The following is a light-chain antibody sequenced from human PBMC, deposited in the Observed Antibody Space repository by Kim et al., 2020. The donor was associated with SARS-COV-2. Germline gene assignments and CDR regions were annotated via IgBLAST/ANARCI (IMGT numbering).Light chain of an antibody. CDR2: DVS. CDR3: SSYTSSSTYV. CDR1: SSDVGGYNY. V-gene: IGLV2-14*01. J-gene: IGLJ1*01. Sequence: QSALTQPVSVSGSPGQPITISCTGTSSDVGGYNYVSWYQQHPGKAPKLMIYDVSKRPSGVSNRFSGSKSGNTASLTISGLQAEDEADYYCSSYTSSSTYVFGTGTKVTVL.